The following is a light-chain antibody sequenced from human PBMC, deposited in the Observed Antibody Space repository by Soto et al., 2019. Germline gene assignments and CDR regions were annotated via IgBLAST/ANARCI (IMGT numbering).Light chain of an antibody. V-gene: IGKV3-20*01. Sequence: EIVLTQSPGTLSLSPGERATLSCRASQIVTSRYLAWYQQKPGQAPRLLIYAASSRATDIPDRFSGSGSGTDFTLTISRLEPEDFAVYYCQHYGRSLWTFGQGTKMEIK. J-gene: IGKJ1*01. CDR1: QIVTSRY. CDR3: QHYGRSLWT. CDR2: AAS.